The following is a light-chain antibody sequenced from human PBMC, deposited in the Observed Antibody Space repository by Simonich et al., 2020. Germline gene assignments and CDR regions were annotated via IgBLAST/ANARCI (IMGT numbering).Light chain of an antibody. J-gene: IGLJ3*02. CDR1: SSDVGGYNY. V-gene: IGLV2-14*01. CDR3: SSYTSSSTLV. CDR2: DVS. Sequence: QSALTQPVSVSGSPGQSITISCTGTSSDVGGYNYVSWYQQHPGKAPKLMIYDVSKLPSGVSNRFSGSKSGNPASLTISGLQAEDEADYYCSSYTSSSTLVFGGGTKLTVL.